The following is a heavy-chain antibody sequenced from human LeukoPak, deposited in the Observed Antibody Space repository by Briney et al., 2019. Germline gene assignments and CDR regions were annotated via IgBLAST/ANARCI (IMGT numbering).Heavy chain of an antibody. V-gene: IGHV3-7*03. CDR2: IKQDGSEK. CDR3: ARDRSPITRDAFDI. Sequence: GGSLRLSCAASGFTFSSYWMSWVRQAPGKGLEWVANIKQDGSEKYYVDSVKGRFTISRDNAKNSLYLQMNSLRAEDTAVYYCARDRSPITRDAFDIWGQGTMVTVSS. D-gene: IGHD3-16*01. J-gene: IGHJ3*02. CDR1: GFTFSSYW.